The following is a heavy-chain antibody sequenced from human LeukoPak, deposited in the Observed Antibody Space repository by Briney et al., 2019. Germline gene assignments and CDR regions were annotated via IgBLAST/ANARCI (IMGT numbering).Heavy chain of an antibody. CDR1: GDSISSHSYY. D-gene: IGHD2-2*01. CDR2: IYFSGSS. CDR3: ARLVVVPAAKGLDY. J-gene: IGHJ4*02. Sequence: SETLSLTCTVSGDSISSHSYYWAWIRQPPGQGLEWIGSIYFSGSSYYNPSLKSRVTISVDTSKNQFSLKLSSVTAADTAVYYCARLVVVPAAKGLDYWGQGTLVTVSS. V-gene: IGHV4-39*01.